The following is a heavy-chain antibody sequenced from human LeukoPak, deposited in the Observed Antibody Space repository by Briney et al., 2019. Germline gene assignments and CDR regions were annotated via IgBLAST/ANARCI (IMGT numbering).Heavy chain of an antibody. Sequence: GGSLRLSCAASGFTFSSYSMNWVRQAPGKGLGWVSSISSSSSYIYYADSVKGRFTISRDNAKNSLYLQMNSLRAEDTAVYYCARGLYYYDSSGNLFFDYWGQGTLVTVSS. CDR3: ARGLYYYDSSGNLFFDY. CDR2: ISSSSSYI. J-gene: IGHJ4*02. CDR1: GFTFSSYS. D-gene: IGHD3-22*01. V-gene: IGHV3-21*01.